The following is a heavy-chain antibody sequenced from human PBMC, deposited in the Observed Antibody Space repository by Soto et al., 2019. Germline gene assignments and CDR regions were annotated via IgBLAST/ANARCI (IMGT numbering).Heavy chain of an antibody. CDR3: ARDLQGPRSYYYDSSAGDWYFDL. D-gene: IGHD3-22*01. CDR2: FDPEDGET. J-gene: IGHJ2*01. CDR1: GYTLTELS. V-gene: IGHV1-24*01. Sequence: ASVKVSCKVSGYTLTELSMHWVRQAPGKGLEWMGGFDPEDGETIYAQKFQGRVTMTEDTSTDTAYMEMSSLRSEDTAFYYCARDLQGPRSYYYDSSAGDWYFDLWGRGTLVTVSS.